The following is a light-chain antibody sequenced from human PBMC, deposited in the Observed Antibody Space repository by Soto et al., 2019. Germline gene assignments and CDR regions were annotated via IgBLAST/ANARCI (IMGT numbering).Light chain of an antibody. CDR3: QQYDDWPRT. CDR1: QSVSSN. Sequence: EIVMTQSPATLSVSPEERATLSCRASQSVSSNLAWYQQKPGQAPRLLVYGAANRATGIPARFSASGSGTEFTLSISGLQSEDFAVYYCQQYDDWPRTFGQGTKVEIK. J-gene: IGKJ1*01. V-gene: IGKV3-15*01. CDR2: GAA.